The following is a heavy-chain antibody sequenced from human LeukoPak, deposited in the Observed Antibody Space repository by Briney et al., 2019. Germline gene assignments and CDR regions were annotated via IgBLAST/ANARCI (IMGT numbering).Heavy chain of an antibody. CDR3: ARDGDGYRFDY. J-gene: IGHJ4*02. CDR2: IYYSGST. D-gene: IGHD5-24*01. CDR1: GGSISSSSYY. Sequence: SETLSLTCTVSGGSISSSSYYWGWIRQPPGKGLEWIGSIYYSGSTYYNPSLKSRVTISVDTSKNQFSLKLSSVTAADTAVYYCARDGDGYRFDYWGQGTLVTVSS. V-gene: IGHV4-39*07.